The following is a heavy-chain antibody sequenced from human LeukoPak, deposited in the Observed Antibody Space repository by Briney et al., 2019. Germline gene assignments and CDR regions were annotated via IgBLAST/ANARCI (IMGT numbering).Heavy chain of an antibody. CDR1: GFTFSSYS. V-gene: IGHV3-21*01. Sequence: GGSLILSCAASGFTFSSYSMNWVRQAPGKGLEWVSSISSSSSYIYYADSVKGRFTISRDNAKNSLYLQMNSLRAEDTAVYYCARDTVPTTVTPLDAFDIWGQGTMVTVSS. J-gene: IGHJ3*02. CDR3: ARDTVPTTVTPLDAFDI. D-gene: IGHD4-17*01. CDR2: ISSSSSYI.